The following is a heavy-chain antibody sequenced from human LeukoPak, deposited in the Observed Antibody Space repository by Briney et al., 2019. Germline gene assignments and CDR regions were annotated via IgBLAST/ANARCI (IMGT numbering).Heavy chain of an antibody. CDR1: GGSFSRYY. CDR2: INHRGST. J-gene: IGHJ4*02. Sequence: SETLSLTCAVYGGSFSRYYWSWIRQPPGKGLEWIGEINHRGSTNYNPSLKSRVTISVDKSKNQFSLKLSSVTAADTAVYYCAREKGAWVFDYWGQGTLVTVSS. D-gene: IGHD3-16*01. CDR3: AREKGAWVFDY. V-gene: IGHV4-34*01.